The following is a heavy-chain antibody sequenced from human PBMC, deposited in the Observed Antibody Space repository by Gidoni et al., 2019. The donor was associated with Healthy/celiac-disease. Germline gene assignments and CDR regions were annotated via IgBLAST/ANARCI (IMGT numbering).Heavy chain of an antibody. CDR1: GFTFSSYS. CDR3: ARDSDYYDSSGYYYLSHFDY. D-gene: IGHD3-22*01. V-gene: IGHV3-48*02. Sequence: EVQLVESGGGLVQPGGSLRLSCAASGFTFSSYSMHWVRQAPGKGLEWVSYISSSSSTIYYADSVKGRFTISRDNAKNSLYLQMNSLRDEDTAVYYCARDSDYYDSSGYYYLSHFDYWGQGTLVTVSS. CDR2: ISSSSSTI. J-gene: IGHJ4*02.